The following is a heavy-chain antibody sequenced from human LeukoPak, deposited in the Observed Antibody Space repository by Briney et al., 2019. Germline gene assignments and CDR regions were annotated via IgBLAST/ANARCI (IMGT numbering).Heavy chain of an antibody. Sequence: ASVKVSCKASGYTFAAFWIHWVRQAPGQGLEWMGYVNPTTGDTYYAQNFQGRVTMTRDTSINTAYMELSSLRSDDTAVYYCSTEHKYCTSPTCGDYWGQGTLVTVSS. CDR1: GYTFAAFW. V-gene: IGHV1-2*02. D-gene: IGHD2-8*01. CDR2: VNPTTGDT. J-gene: IGHJ4*02. CDR3: STEHKYCTSPTCGDY.